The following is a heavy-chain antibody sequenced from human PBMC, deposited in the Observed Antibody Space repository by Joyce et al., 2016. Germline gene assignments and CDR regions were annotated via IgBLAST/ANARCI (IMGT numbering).Heavy chain of an antibody. CDR1: GYAFTSYD. CDR2: IIAYNGHT. Sequence: QVQLVQSGAEVKKPGASVKVSCKTSGYAFTSYDISWVRQAPGQGLEWMGWIIAYNGHTNYEQRFQGRVIMTTDTSTSTAYMELRSLRSDDTAVYYCARDSVVSTDDAFDIWGQGTMVTVSS. D-gene: IGHD5/OR15-5a*01. V-gene: IGHV1-18*04. J-gene: IGHJ3*02. CDR3: ARDSVVSTDDAFDI.